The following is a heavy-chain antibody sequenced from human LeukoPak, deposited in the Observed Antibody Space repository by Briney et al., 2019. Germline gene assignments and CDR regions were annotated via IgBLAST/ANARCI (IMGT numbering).Heavy chain of an antibody. CDR3: ARDKIEGPTKLDY. CDR2: IKQDESEK. J-gene: IGHJ4*02. Sequence: GGSLRLSCAASGFTFSRYWMSWVRQAPGKGREWVANIKQDESEKYYVDSVKGRFTISRDNAKNSLYLQMNSLRAEDTAVYYCARDKIEGPTKLDYWGQGILVTVSS. V-gene: IGHV3-7*01. CDR1: GFTFSRYW. D-gene: IGHD1-1*01.